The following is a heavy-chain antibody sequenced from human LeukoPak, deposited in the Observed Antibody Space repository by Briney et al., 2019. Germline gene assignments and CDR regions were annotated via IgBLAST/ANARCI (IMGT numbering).Heavy chain of an antibody. D-gene: IGHD3-22*01. CDR1: GGSLSNYY. J-gene: IGHJ4*02. CDR3: ARGYYHDSSGLDY. Sequence: TSETLSLTCTVSGGSLSNYYWSWIRQPPGKGLEWIGYIYYSGNTNYNPSLKTRVTISVDTSKNQFSLKLSSVTAADTAVYYCARGYYHDSSGLDYWGQGTLVTVSS. V-gene: IGHV4-59*01. CDR2: IYYSGNT.